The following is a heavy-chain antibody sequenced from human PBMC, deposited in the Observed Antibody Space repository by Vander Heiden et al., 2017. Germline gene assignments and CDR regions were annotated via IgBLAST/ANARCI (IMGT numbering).Heavy chain of an antibody. CDR2: ISGYNGNT. CDR3: ARTLSRRIAAGSWFDP. V-gene: IGHV1-18*01. J-gene: IGHJ5*02. D-gene: IGHD6-25*01. CDR1: GYSFTSFC. Sequence: QVQLVQSGAAVKKPGASVQVPCKASGYSFTSFCFSWVRQAPGQGLEWMGWISGYNGNTNYTQRLHGRVTMTTDTSTSTAYMELRSLRSDDTAVYYCARTLSRRIAAGSWFDPWGQGTLVTVSS.